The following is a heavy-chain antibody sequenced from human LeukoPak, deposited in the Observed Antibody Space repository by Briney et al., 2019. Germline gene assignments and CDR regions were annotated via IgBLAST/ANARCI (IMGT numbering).Heavy chain of an antibody. J-gene: IGHJ4*02. Sequence: ASVKVSCKASGYTFTSYAMHWVRQAPGQRLEWMGWINAGNGNTKYSQKFQGRVTITRDTSASTAYMELSSLRSEDTAVYYCARAGSGWYWEGFDYWGQGTLVTVSS. CDR3: ARAGSGWYWEGFDY. CDR2: INAGNGNT. V-gene: IGHV1-3*01. D-gene: IGHD6-19*01. CDR1: GYTFTSYA.